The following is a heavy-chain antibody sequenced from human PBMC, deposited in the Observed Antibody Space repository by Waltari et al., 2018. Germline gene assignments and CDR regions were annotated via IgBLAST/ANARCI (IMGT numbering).Heavy chain of an antibody. CDR3: AAEAHANDYSAY. Sequence: QVQLQESGPGLVKPSQTLSLTCTVSGCSISIGDYYWSWTRQPPGKGLEWIGYIYYSGSTYYNPSLKSRVTISVDTSKNQFSLKLSSVTAADTAVYYCAAEAHANDYSAYWGQGTLVTVSS. J-gene: IGHJ4*02. CDR1: GCSISIGDYY. CDR2: IYYSGST. D-gene: IGHD4-4*01. V-gene: IGHV4-30-4*08.